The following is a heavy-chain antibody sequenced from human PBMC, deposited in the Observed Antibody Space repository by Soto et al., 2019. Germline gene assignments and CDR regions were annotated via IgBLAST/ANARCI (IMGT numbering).Heavy chain of an antibody. CDR1: GGTFSSYA. D-gene: IGHD3-22*01. CDR3: AIAYYDKILGIAEYFQH. Sequence: AASVKVSCKASGGTFSSYAISWVRQAPGQGLEWMGGIIPIFGTANYAQKFQGRVTITADESTSTAYMELSSLRSEDTAVYYCAIAYYDKILGIAEYFQHWGQGTLVNVSS. J-gene: IGHJ1*01. V-gene: IGHV1-69*13. CDR2: IIPIFGTA.